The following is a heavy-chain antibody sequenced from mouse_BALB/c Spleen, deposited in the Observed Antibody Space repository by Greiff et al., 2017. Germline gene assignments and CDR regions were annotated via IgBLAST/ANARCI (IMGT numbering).Heavy chain of an antibody. V-gene: IGHV7-3*02. Sequence: DVHLVESGGGLVQPGGSLRLSCATSGFTFTDYYMSWVRQPPGKALEWLGFIRNKANGYTTEYSASVKGRFTISRDNSHSILYLQMNTLRAEDSATYYCARGDYGSSYAMDYWGQGTSVTVSS. D-gene: IGHD1-1*01. J-gene: IGHJ4*01. CDR1: GFTFTDYY. CDR2: IRNKANGYTT. CDR3: ARGDYGSSYAMDY.